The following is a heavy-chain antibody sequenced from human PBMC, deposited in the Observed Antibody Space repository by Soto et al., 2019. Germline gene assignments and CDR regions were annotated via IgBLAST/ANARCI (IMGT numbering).Heavy chain of an antibody. CDR1: GGSISSYD. V-gene: IGHV4-59*08. D-gene: IGHD2-15*01. CDR3: ARHPLYCSGGSCYSGPYYYYYMDV. CDR2: IYYSGST. Sequence: PSETLSLTCTVSGGSISSYDWSWIRQPPGKGLEWIGYIYYSGSTNYNPSLKSRVTISVDTSKNQFSLKLSSVTAADTAVYYCARHPLYCSGGSCYSGPYYYYYMDVWGKGTTVTVSS. J-gene: IGHJ6*03.